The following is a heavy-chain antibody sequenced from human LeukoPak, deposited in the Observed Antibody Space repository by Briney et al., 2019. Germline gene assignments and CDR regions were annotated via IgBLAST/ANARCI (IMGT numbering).Heavy chain of an antibody. D-gene: IGHD3-9*01. CDR1: GFTFSSYA. Sequence: GRSLRLSCAASGFTFSSYAMHWVRQAPGKGLEWVAVISYDGSNKYYADSEKSRFTISRDNSKVTLYLQMNSLRAEDTAVYYCAREEAILTGHYYYYYGMDVWGQGTTVTVSS. CDR2: ISYDGSNK. J-gene: IGHJ6*02. CDR3: AREEAILTGHYYYYYGMDV. V-gene: IGHV3-30*04.